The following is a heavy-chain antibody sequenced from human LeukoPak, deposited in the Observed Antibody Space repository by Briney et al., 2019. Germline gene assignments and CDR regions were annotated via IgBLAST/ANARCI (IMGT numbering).Heavy chain of an antibody. CDR2: IYYSGST. D-gene: IGHD5-18*01. CDR3: ARGGIRYSYGPQAPFDI. J-gene: IGHJ3*02. Sequence: SETLSLTCTVSGGSISSYYWSWIRQPPGKGLEWIGYIYYSGSTNYNPSLKSRVTISVETSKNEFSLKLRSVTAADTAVYYCARGGIRYSYGPQAPFDIWGQGTMVTVSS. V-gene: IGHV4-59*01. CDR1: GGSISSYY.